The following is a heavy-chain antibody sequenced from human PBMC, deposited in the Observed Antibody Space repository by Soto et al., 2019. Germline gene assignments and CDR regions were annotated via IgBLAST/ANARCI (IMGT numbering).Heavy chain of an antibody. CDR1: GGTSSSHA. Sequence: QVQLVQSGAEVKKPGSSVKVSCKASGGTSSSHAISWVRQAPGQGLEWMGGIIPSFAITNYAQKFQGRVTITADDSTTTASMELSSLRSEDTAVYYCARDWYSGGAKVYYGMDVWGQGTTVPVSS. CDR2: IIPSFAIT. CDR3: ARDWYSGGAKVYYGMDV. J-gene: IGHJ6*02. V-gene: IGHV1-69*12. D-gene: IGHD2-21*01.